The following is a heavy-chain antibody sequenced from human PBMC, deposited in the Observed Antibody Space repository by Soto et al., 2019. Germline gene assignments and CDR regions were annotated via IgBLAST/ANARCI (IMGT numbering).Heavy chain of an antibody. Sequence: PSETLSLTCTVSGGSISSGGYYWSWIRQHPGKGLEWIGYIYYSGSTYYNPSLKSRVTISVDTSKNQFSLKLSSVTAADTAVYYCARGVRLRYFDWSLDAFDIWGQGTMVTV. V-gene: IGHV4-31*03. CDR3: ARGVRLRYFDWSLDAFDI. CDR1: GGSISSGGYY. CDR2: IYYSGST. J-gene: IGHJ3*02. D-gene: IGHD3-9*01.